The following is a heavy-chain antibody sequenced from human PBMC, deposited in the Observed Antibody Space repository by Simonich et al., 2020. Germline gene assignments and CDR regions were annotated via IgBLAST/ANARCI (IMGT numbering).Heavy chain of an antibody. CDR2: IYYSWRT. CDR3: ARLPDY. Sequence: QVQLQESGPGLVKPSETLSLTCTVSGGSISSYYWSWFRQPPGKGMEWIGYIYYSWRTNYNPSLKSRVPISVDTSKNQFSLKLSSVTAADTAVYYCARLPDYWGQGTLVSVSS. J-gene: IGHJ4*02. CDR1: GGSISSYY. V-gene: IGHV4-59*08.